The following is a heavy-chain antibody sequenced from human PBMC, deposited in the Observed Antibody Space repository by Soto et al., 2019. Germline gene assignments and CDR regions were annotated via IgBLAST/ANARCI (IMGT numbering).Heavy chain of an antibody. Sequence: QVELVQSGAEVKKPGSSVKVSCKASGGTFSSYAISWVRQAPGQGLEWMGGILPIFGTANYAQKFQGRVTITADESTSTDYMELSSLRSEDTAVYYCARESRYCSGGSCYFLPGIDYWGQGTLVTVSS. CDR1: GGTFSSYA. J-gene: IGHJ4*01. V-gene: IGHV1-69*12. CDR3: ARESRYCSGGSCYFLPGIDY. CDR2: ILPIFGTA. D-gene: IGHD2-15*01.